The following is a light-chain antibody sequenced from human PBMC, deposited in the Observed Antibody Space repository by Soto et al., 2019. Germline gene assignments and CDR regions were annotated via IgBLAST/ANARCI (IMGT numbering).Light chain of an antibody. CDR2: AAS. J-gene: IGKJ4*01. Sequence: DIQMTQSPSSLSASVGDRVTITCRASQGLSNDLAWYQQKPGKVPKLLIYAASTLQSGVPSRFSGSGSGTDFTLTISSLQPEDVATYYCQKYNSAPRLTFGGGTKVEIK. CDR1: QGLSND. CDR3: QKYNSAPRLT. V-gene: IGKV1-27*01.